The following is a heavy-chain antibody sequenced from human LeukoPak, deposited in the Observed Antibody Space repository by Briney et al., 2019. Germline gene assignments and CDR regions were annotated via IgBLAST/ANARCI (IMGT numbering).Heavy chain of an antibody. V-gene: IGHV4-59*01. CDR2: IYYSGST. CDR1: GGSISSYY. Sequence: SETLSLTCTVSGGSISSYYWSWIRQPPGKGLEWIGYIYYSGSTNYNPSLKSRVTISVDTSKNQFSLKLSSVTAADTAVYYCARDGGTVTPFDYWGQGTLVTVSS. D-gene: IGHD4-17*01. CDR3: ARDGGTVTPFDY. J-gene: IGHJ4*02.